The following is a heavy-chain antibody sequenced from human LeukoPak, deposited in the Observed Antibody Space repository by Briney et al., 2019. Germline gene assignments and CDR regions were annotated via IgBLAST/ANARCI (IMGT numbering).Heavy chain of an antibody. V-gene: IGHV3-23*01. D-gene: IGHD5-12*01. Sequence: GGSLRLSCAASGFTFSSYATSWVRQAPGKGLEWVSAISGSGGSTYYADSVKGRFTISRDNSKNTLYLQMNSLRAEDTAVCYCAKVGYSGYEGYWGQGTLVTVSS. J-gene: IGHJ4*02. CDR3: AKVGYSGYEGY. CDR2: ISGSGGST. CDR1: GFTFSSYA.